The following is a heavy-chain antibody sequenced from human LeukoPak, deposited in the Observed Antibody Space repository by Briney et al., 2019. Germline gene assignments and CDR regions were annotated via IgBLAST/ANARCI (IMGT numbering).Heavy chain of an antibody. CDR2: IIYGGSNK. J-gene: IGHJ4*01. D-gene: IGHD6-19*01. Sequence: GRSLRLSCAASGFDFSSYAMHWVRQAPGKGLEWMAVIIYGGSNKNYADSVKGRFTISRDNSRNTLYMKMNSLRVEDTAVYYCARGVGETLSGWTLDYWGHGTLVAVSS. CDR3: ARGVGETLSGWTLDY. CDR1: GFDFSSYA. V-gene: IGHV3-30*04.